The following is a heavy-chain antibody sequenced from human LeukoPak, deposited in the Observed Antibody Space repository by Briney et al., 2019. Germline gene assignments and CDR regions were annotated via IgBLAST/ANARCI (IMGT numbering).Heavy chain of an antibody. D-gene: IGHD1-7*01. J-gene: IGHJ6*02. V-gene: IGHV4-31*03. Sequence: PSQTLSLTCTVSGGSISSGGYYWSWIRQHPGKGLEWIGCIYYSGSTYYNPSLKSRVTISVDTSKNQFSLKLSSVTAADTAVYYCASRTTLDYYYGMDVWGQGTTVTVSS. CDR3: ASRTTLDYYYGMDV. CDR2: IYYSGST. CDR1: GGSISSGGYY.